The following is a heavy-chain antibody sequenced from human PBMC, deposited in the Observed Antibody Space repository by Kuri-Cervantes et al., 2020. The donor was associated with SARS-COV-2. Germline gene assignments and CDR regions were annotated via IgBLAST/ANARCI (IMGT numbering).Heavy chain of an antibody. D-gene: IGHD2-2*01. CDR2: IGGSGGNT. V-gene: IGHV3-23*01. Sequence: GGSLRLSCAVSGFPFSDYAMSWVRQAPGKGLEWVSGIGGSGGNTYYADSVKGRFTISRDNSKNTLYLQMTSLSAGDTAIYYCAKAGGIEIPAATNWFDPWGQGTLVTDSS. CDR1: GFPFSDYA. CDR3: AKAGGIEIPAATNWFDP. J-gene: IGHJ5*02.